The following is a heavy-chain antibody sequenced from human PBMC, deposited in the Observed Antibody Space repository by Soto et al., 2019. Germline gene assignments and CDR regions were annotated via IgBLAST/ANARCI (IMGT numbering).Heavy chain of an antibody. Sequence: EVQLVESGGGLVQPGGSLKLSCAASGFSFSDSVMHWVRQVSGKGLEWVGRITSTADTYATAYAASVKGRFTVSRDDSNNTAYLQMNSLKTEGTAVYYCTGSMSFAFDIWGQGTMVHVSS. J-gene: IGHJ3*02. CDR2: ITSTADTYAT. V-gene: IGHV3-73*01. CDR1: GFSFSDSV. CDR3: TGSMSFAFDI.